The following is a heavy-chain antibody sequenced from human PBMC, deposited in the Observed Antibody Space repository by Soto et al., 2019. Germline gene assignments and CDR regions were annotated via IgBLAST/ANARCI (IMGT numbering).Heavy chain of an antibody. V-gene: IGHV5-51*01. J-gene: IGHJ3*02. D-gene: IGHD3-3*01. CDR2: IYPGDSDT. CDR3: ARHPAVTIFGVVIITGAFVI. CDR1: GYSFTSYW. Sequence: GESLKISCKGSGYSFTSYWIGWVRQMPGKGLEWMGIIYPGDSDTRYSPSFQGQVTISADKSISTAYLQWSSLKASDTAMYYCARHPAVTIFGVVIITGAFVIWGQGTMVTVS.